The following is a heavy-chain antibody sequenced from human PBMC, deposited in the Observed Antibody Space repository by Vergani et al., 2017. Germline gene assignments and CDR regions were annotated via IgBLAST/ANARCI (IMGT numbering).Heavy chain of an antibody. CDR1: GGTFSSYA. CDR2: IIPIFGTT. J-gene: IGHJ4*02. Sequence: QVHLVQSGAEVKKPGSSVKVSCKASGGTFSSYAISWVRQAPGQGLEWMGGIIPIFGTTNYAQKFQGRVTMTRDTSTSTVYMELSSLRSEDTAVYYCTRGWYYDSIAYWAYWGQGTLVTVSS. D-gene: IGHD3-22*01. V-gene: IGHV1-69*06. CDR3: TRGWYYDSIAYWAY.